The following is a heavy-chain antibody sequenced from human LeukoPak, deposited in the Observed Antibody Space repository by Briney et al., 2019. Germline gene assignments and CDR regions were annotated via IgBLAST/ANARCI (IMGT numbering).Heavy chain of an antibody. CDR1: GYTFTIYG. D-gene: IGHD3-22*01. J-gene: IGHJ3*02. Sequence: ASVKVSFKASGYTFTIYGISWVRQAPGQGLEWMGWISAYNGNTNYAQKLQGRVTMTTDTSTSTDYMELRSLRSDDTAVYYCARQGYYYDSSGYYYRDAFDIWGQGTMVTVSS. V-gene: IGHV1-18*01. CDR3: ARQGYYYDSSGYYYRDAFDI. CDR2: ISAYNGNT.